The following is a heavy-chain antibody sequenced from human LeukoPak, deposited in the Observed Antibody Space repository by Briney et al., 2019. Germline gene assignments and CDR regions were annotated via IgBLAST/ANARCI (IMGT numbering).Heavy chain of an antibody. CDR3: ARLYYCSSTSCLDALDI. CDR2: IYYSGST. Sequence: SETLFLTCTVSGGSISSHYWSWIRQPPGKGLEWIGYIYYSGSTNYNPSLKSRVTISVDTSKNQFSLKLSSVTAADTAVYYCARLYYCSSTSCLDALDIWGQGTMVTVSS. CDR1: GGSISSHY. J-gene: IGHJ3*02. D-gene: IGHD2-2*01. V-gene: IGHV4-59*11.